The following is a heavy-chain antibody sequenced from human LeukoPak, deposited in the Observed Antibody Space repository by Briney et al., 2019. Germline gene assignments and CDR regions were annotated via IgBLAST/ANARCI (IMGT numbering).Heavy chain of an antibody. D-gene: IGHD6-19*01. J-gene: IGHJ4*02. Sequence: SETLSLTCTVSGGSVSSGGYYWSWIRQPPGKGLGWIGYVYYTGSTNYNPSLKSRVTISVDTSKNQFSLKLSSVTAADTAVYYCAKGHIGQWLPLAYWGQGTLVTVSS. CDR3: AKGHIGQWLPLAY. CDR1: GGSVSSGGYY. V-gene: IGHV4-61*08. CDR2: VYYTGST.